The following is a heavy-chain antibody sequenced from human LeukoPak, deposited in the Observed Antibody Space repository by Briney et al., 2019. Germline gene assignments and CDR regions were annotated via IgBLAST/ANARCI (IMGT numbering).Heavy chain of an antibody. CDR3: ASPPLAAAGFGAY. CDR1: GGSFSGYY. CDR2: INHSGST. Sequence: SETLSLTCAVYGGSFSGYYWSWIRQPPGKGLEWIGEINHSGSTNYNPSLKSRVTISVDTSKNQFSLKLSSVTAADTAVYYCASPPLAAAGFGAYWGQGTLVTVSS. D-gene: IGHD6-13*01. J-gene: IGHJ4*02. V-gene: IGHV4-34*01.